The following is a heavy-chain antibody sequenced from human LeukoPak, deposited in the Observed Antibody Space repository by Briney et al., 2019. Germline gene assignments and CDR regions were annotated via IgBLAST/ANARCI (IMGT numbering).Heavy chain of an antibody. D-gene: IGHD3-16*01. J-gene: IGHJ4*02. CDR3: ASRVMWVQGDHLDY. Sequence: SETLSLTCAASGASFTSGAFYWSWIRQPPGKGLEWIGYIYYTGSTKYNPSLKSRVTMSLDTSKNQFSLKVRSVTAADTATYYCASRVMWVQGDHLDYWGQGTLFTVSS. CDR2: IYYTGST. CDR1: GASFTSGAFY. V-gene: IGHV4-61*08.